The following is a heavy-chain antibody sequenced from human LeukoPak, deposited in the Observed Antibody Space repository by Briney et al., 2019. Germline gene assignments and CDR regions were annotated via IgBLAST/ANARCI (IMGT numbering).Heavy chain of an antibody. Sequence: GGSPRLSCAASGFTFSSYEMNWVRQAPGKGLEWVSYISSSGSTIYYADSVKGPFTISRDNAKNSLYLQMNSLRAEDTAVYYCARDQRYSSSSGGIDYWGQGTLVTVSP. J-gene: IGHJ4*02. V-gene: IGHV3-48*03. CDR2: ISSSGSTI. D-gene: IGHD6-6*01. CDR3: ARDQRYSSSSGGIDY. CDR1: GFTFSSYE.